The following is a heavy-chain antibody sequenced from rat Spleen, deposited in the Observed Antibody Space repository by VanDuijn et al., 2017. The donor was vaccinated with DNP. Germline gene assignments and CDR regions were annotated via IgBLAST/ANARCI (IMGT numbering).Heavy chain of an antibody. V-gene: IGHV5S10*01. CDR2: IIYDGSRT. D-gene: IGHD5-1*01. CDR1: GFSFSDYN. Sequence: EVQLVESGGGLVQPGRSLKLSCAASGFSFSDYNLAWVRQAPKKGLECVAVIIYDGSRTYYRDSVKGRFTISRDNAKNTLYLQMDSLRSEDTATYYCATHWGGYCDHWGQGVMVTVSP. J-gene: IGHJ2*01. CDR3: ATHWGGYCDH.